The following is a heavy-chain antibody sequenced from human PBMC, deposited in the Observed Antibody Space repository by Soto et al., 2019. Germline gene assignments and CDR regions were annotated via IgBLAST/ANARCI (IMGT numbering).Heavy chain of an antibody. CDR1: GFTFSSYA. D-gene: IGHD3-16*02. V-gene: IGHV3-23*01. CDR2: ISGSGGST. J-gene: IGHJ3*02. CDR3: ASRIMITFVGVISPDAFDI. Sequence: EVQLLESGGGLVQPGGSLRLSCAASGFTFSSYAMSWVRQAPGKGLEWVSAISGSGGSTYYADSVKGRFTISRDNSKNTLYLQMNSLRAEDTAVYYCASRIMITFVGVISPDAFDIWGQGTMVTVSS.